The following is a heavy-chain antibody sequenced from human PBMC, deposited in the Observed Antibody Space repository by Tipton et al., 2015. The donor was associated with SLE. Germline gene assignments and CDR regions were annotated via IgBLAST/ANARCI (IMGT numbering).Heavy chain of an antibody. CDR1: GDTFSNHV. D-gene: IGHD3-16*01. CDR2: ILPILGVA. V-gene: IGHV1-69*09. J-gene: IGHJ2*01. CDR3: ARDWGPGYFDL. Sequence: QLVQSGAELKKPGSSVKVSCKASGDTFSNHVISWVRQAPGHGLEWVGAILPILGVANYAQKFRGRVSITADKSTSAVYMEVNSLRSEDTAVYYCARDWGPGYFDLWGRGTLVTVSS.